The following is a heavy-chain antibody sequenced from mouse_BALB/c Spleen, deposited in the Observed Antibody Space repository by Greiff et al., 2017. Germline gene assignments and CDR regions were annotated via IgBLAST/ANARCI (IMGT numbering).Heavy chain of an antibody. CDR2: ISSGGSYT. Sequence: EVQVVESGGDLVKPGGSLKLSCAASGFTFSSYGMSWVRQTPDKRLEWVATISSGGSYTYYPDSVKGRFTISRDNAKNTLYLQMSSLKSEDTAMYYCARSYYRYDGDYYAMDYWGQGTSVTVSS. CDR1: GFTFSSYG. V-gene: IGHV5-6*01. CDR3: ARSYYRYDGDYYAMDY. J-gene: IGHJ4*01. D-gene: IGHD2-12*01.